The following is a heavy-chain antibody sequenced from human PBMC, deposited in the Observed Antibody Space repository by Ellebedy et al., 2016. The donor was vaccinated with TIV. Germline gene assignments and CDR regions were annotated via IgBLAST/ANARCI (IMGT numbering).Heavy chain of an antibody. V-gene: IGHV3-15*01. CDR2: IKSNSEGGPT. J-gene: IGHJ6*02. Sequence: GGSLRLSCTGAGFTFSYVWMSWVRQAPGKGLEWVGRIKSNSEGGPTHYAAPVKGRFTISRDDSKTTVFLQMDSLKTEDTAVYYCTTGVGDYGGGEGHYYYGMDVWGQGTTVTVSS. D-gene: IGHD3-16*01. CDR3: TTGVGDYGGGEGHYYYGMDV. CDR1: GFTFSYVW.